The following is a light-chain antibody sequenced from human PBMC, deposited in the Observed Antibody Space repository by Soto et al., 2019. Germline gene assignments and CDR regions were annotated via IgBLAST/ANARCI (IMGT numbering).Light chain of an antibody. V-gene: IGLV1-40*01. Sequence: QSVLTQPPSVSGAPGQRVTISCTGSSSNIGAGYDVHWYQQLPGTAPKLLIYGNSNRPSGVPDRFSGSKSGTSASLAITGVQAEDEADYYCQSYDSSLSGNVVFGGGTMLTVL. J-gene: IGLJ2*01. CDR1: SSNIGAGYD. CDR3: QSYDSSLSGNVV. CDR2: GNS.